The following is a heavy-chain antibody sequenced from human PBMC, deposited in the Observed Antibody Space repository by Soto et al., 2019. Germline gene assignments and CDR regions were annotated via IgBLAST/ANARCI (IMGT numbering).Heavy chain of an antibody. J-gene: IGHJ6*03. CDR1: GYTFTGYY. D-gene: IGHD3-3*01. CDR2: INPNSGGT. Sequence: ASVKVSCKASGYTFTGYYMHWVRQAPGQGLEWMGWINPNSGGTNYAQKFQGWVTMTRDTSISTAYMELSRLRSDDTAVYYCARGYYDFWSGYYTTPGYYYMDVWGKGTTVTVSS. CDR3: ARGYYDFWSGYYTTPGYYYMDV. V-gene: IGHV1-2*04.